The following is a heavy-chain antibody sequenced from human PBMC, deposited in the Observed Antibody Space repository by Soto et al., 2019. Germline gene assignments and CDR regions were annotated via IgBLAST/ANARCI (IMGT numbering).Heavy chain of an antibody. CDR3: ARGERVVANRVGMDV. D-gene: IGHD2-15*01. J-gene: IGHJ6*02. Sequence: QVQLVQSGAEVRKPGSSVKVSCKASGGTFGSNAISWVRQAPGQELEWMGGIIPEYGAANYAQKFEGRVTITADGSTSTAYMEMTSLTSEDTAVYYCARGERVVANRVGMDVWGQGTTVTVSS. CDR1: GGTFGSNA. CDR2: IIPEYGAA. V-gene: IGHV1-69*01.